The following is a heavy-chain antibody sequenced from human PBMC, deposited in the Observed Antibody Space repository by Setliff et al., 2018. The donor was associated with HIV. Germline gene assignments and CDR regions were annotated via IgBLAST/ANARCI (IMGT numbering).Heavy chain of an antibody. J-gene: IGHJ4*02. Sequence: PGGSLRLSCAASGFTFSSYMMNWVRQAPGKGLEWVPGISDSGGSTYYADSVKGRFTISRDNSKNTLNLQMNSLRAEDTAVYYCASGYSSSSPRRDYWGQGTLVTVSS. D-gene: IGHD6-6*01. CDR2: ISDSGGST. CDR3: ASGYSSSSPRRDY. CDR1: GFTFSSYM. V-gene: IGHV3-23*01.